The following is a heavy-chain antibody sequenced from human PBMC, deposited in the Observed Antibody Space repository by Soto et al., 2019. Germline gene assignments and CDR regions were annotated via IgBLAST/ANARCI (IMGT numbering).Heavy chain of an antibody. CDR2: IKQDGSEK. V-gene: IGHV3-7*01. CDR1: GFTFSSYW. CDR3: ARDINYYGSGNGVRFDY. J-gene: IGHJ4*02. Sequence: GGSLRLSCAASGFTFSSYWMSWVRQAPGKGLEWVANIKQDGSEKYYVDSVKGRFTISRDNAKNSLYLQMNSLRAEDTAVYYCARDINYYGSGNGVRFDYWGQGTLVTVSP. D-gene: IGHD3-10*01.